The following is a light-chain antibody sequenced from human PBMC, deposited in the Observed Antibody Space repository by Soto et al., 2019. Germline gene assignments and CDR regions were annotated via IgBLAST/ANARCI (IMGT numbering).Light chain of an antibody. CDR3: QQRGSWPLT. V-gene: IGKV3-11*01. CDR1: QSVGSF. J-gene: IGKJ4*01. CDR2: DAS. Sequence: EIVLTKYKATLSLSPGERATLSCRASQSVGSFLAWYQQKAGQAPRLLIYDASNRATGIPGRFSGSGSGTDFTLTISSLETEDFAVYYCQQRGSWPLTFGGRTKVDIK.